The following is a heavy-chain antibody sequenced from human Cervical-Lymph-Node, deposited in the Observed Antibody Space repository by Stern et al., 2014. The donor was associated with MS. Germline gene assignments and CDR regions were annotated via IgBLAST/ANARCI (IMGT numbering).Heavy chain of an antibody. CDR1: GFTFSSYW. CDR3: ARAEYSYGYHFDY. J-gene: IGHJ4*02. CDR2: INSDGSST. Sequence: QLVQSGGGLVQPGGSLRLSCAASGFTFSSYWMHWVRQAPGKGLVWVSRINSDGSSTSDADSVKGRFTISRDNAKNTLYLQMNSLRAEDTAVYYCARAEYSYGYHFDYWGQGTLVTVSS. V-gene: IGHV3-74*02. D-gene: IGHD5-18*01.